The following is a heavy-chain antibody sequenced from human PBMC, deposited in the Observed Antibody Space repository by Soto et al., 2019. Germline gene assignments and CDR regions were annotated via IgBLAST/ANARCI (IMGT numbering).Heavy chain of an antibody. J-gene: IGHJ6*02. Sequence: GRSLRLSCAASGFTFSSYGMHWVRQAPGKGLEWVAVISYDGSNKYYAESVKGRFTISRDNSKNTLYLQMNSLRAEDTAVYYCAKDGYNYRDYYYYGMDVWGQGT. CDR1: GFTFSSYG. D-gene: IGHD5-12*01. CDR2: ISYDGSNK. CDR3: AKDGYNYRDYYYYGMDV. V-gene: IGHV3-30*18.